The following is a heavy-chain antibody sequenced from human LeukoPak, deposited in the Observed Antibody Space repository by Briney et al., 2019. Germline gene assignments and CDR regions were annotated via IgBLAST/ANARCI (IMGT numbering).Heavy chain of an antibody. CDR2: INPNSGGT. Sequence: ASVKVSCKASGYTFTGYYMHWVRQAPGQGLEWMGWINPNSGGTNYAQKFQGRVTMTRDTSISTAYMELSRLRSDDTAVYYCARDQDSSGWYGGGFDYWGQGTLVTVSS. CDR3: ARDQDSSGWYGGGFDY. V-gene: IGHV1-2*02. D-gene: IGHD6-19*01. J-gene: IGHJ4*02. CDR1: GYTFTGYY.